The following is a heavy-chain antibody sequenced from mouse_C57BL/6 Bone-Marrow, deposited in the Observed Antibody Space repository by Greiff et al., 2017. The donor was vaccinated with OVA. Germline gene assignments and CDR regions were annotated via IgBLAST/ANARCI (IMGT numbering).Heavy chain of an antibody. J-gene: IGHJ4*01. D-gene: IGHD1-1*01. CDR1: GYTFTDYY. CDR2: IYPGSGNT. V-gene: IGHV1-76*01. Sequence: VKLMESGAELVRPGASVKLSCKASGYTFTDYYINWVKQRPGQGLEWIARIYPGSGNTYYNEKFKGKATLTAEKSSSTAYMQLSSLTSEDSAVYFCGYYYGSSFYAMDYWGQGTSVTVSS. CDR3: GYYYGSSFYAMDY.